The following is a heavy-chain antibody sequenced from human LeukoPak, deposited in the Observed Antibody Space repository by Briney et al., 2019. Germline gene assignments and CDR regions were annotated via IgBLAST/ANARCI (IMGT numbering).Heavy chain of an antibody. CDR1: GFTVSSNY. V-gene: IGHV3-30*18. CDR3: AKDVEMATIEGNFDY. J-gene: IGHJ4*02. CDR2: ISYDGSNK. Sequence: GGSLRLSCAASGFTVSSNYMSWVRQAPGKGLEWVAVISYDGSNKYYADSVKGRFTISRDNSKNTLYLQMNSLRAEDTAVYYCAKDVEMATIEGNFDYWGQGTLVTVSS. D-gene: IGHD5-24*01.